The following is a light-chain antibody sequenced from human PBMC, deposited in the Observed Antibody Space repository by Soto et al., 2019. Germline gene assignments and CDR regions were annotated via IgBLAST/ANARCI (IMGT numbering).Light chain of an antibody. J-gene: IGLJ1*01. Sequence: QSALTQPASVSGSPGQSITISCTGTTSDVGSYDLVSWYQHHPGKAPKLLIYEVSKRPSGVSDRFSGSKSGNTASLTISGLQKADEAAYYCCSFAGSSNLYVFGTETKLTVL. CDR1: TSDVGSYDL. CDR3: CSFAGSSNLYV. V-gene: IGLV2-23*02. CDR2: EVS.